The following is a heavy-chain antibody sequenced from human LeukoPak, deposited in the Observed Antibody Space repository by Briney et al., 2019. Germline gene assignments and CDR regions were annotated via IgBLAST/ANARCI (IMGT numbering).Heavy chain of an antibody. CDR1: GGSFSGYY. CDR3: ARATPNDFWSGYSGPDAFDI. V-gene: IGHV4-34*01. D-gene: IGHD3-3*01. CDR2: IYHSGST. Sequence: HPETLSLTCAVYGGSFSGYYWSWIRQPPGKGLEWIGYIYHSGSTYYNPSLKSRVTISVDRSKNQFSLKLSSVTAADTAVYYCARATPNDFWSGYSGPDAFDIWGQGTMVTVSS. J-gene: IGHJ3*02.